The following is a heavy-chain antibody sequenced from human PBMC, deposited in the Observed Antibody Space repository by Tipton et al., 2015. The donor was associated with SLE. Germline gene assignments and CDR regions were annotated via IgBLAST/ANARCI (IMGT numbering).Heavy chain of an antibody. V-gene: IGHV5-10-1*01. CDR2: IDPSDSYT. J-gene: IGHJ3*02. D-gene: IGHD2-15*01. CDR1: GYSFTSYW. Sequence: QLVQSGAEVKKPGESLRISCKGSGYSFTSYWISWVRQMPGKGLEWMGRIDPSDSYTNYSPSFQGHVTTSADKSISTAYLQWSSLKASDTAMYYCARGDIVVVVAATPAFDIWGQGRMGTVSS. CDR3: ARGDIVVVVAATPAFDI.